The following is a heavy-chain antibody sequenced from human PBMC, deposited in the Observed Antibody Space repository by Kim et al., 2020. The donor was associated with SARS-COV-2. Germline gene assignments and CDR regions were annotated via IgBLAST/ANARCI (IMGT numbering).Heavy chain of an antibody. V-gene: IGHV4-34*01. D-gene: IGHD3-9*01. Sequence: SETLSLTCAVYGGSFSGYYWSWIRQPPGKGLEWIGEINHSGSTNYNPSLKSRVTISVDTSKNQFSLKLSSVTAADTAVYYCAMSVEYYDILTGYYNHGMDVWGQRTTVTVSS. J-gene: IGHJ6*02. CDR1: GGSFSGYY. CDR2: INHSGST. CDR3: AMSVEYYDILTGYYNHGMDV.